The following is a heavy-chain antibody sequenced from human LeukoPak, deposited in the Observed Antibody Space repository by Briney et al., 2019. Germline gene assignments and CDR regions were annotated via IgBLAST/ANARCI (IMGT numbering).Heavy chain of an antibody. J-gene: IGHJ4*02. CDR3: ASRDYYDSTGYFHF. CDR2: IYYSGST. CDR1: GGSFGTYY. D-gene: IGHD3-22*01. Sequence: SETLSLTCTVSGGSFGTYYWSWIRQPPGKGLEWIGDIYYSGSTNYNPSLKSRVTISVDTSKNQFSLKLSSVTTADTAMYYCASRDYYDSTGYFHFWGQGTLVTVSS. V-gene: IGHV4-59*12.